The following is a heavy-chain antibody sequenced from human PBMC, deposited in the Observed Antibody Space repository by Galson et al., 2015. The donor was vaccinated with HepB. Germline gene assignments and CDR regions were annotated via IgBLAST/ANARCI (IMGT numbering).Heavy chain of an antibody. CDR3: ARGRMVAATMGYNWFDP. CDR2: INSDGSST. V-gene: IGHV3-74*01. Sequence: SLRLSCAASGFTFSSYWMHWVRQAPGKGLVWVSRINSDGSSTSYADSVKGRFTISRDNAKNTLYLQMNSLRAEDTAVYYCARGRMVAATMGYNWFDPWGQGTLVTVSS. CDR1: GFTFSSYW. D-gene: IGHD2-15*01. J-gene: IGHJ5*02.